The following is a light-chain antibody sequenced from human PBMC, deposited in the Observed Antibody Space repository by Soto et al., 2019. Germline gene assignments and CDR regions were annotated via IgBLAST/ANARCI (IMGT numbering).Light chain of an antibody. V-gene: IGKV1-39*01. CDR2: AAS. Sequence: DTQMTQSPSSLSASVGDRVTITCRASQSISNYLNWYQQKPGKAPKLLIYAASTLQSGVPSRFSGSGSGTDCTLTISSLQPEDFATYYCQQSYTTPYTFGQGTKLEIK. J-gene: IGKJ2*01. CDR3: QQSYTTPYT. CDR1: QSISNY.